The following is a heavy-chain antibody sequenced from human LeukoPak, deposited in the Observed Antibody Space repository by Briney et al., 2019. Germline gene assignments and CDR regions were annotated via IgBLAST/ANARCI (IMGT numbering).Heavy chain of an antibody. D-gene: IGHD6-19*01. CDR1: GYSISSGHY. V-gene: IGHV4-38-2*02. Sequence: KASETLSLTCSVSGYSISSGHYWGWIRQPPGKGLEWIGSIDHSGSTYYNPSLKSRVTISVDTSKNQFSLKLSSVTAADTAVYYCARGEQWLAKNFDYWGQGTLVTVSS. CDR3: ARGEQWLAKNFDY. CDR2: IDHSGST. J-gene: IGHJ4*02.